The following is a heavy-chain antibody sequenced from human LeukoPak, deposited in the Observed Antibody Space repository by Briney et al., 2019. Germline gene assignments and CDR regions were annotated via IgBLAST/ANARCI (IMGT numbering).Heavy chain of an antibody. CDR2: ISSDGTST. Sequence: GGSLRLSCAASGFTFSSYWMHWVRQAPGKGLVWVSGISSDGTSTRYADSVKGRFTISRDNAKTTLYLQMNSLRAEDTAVYYCARDRLSRFDYWGQGTLVTVSS. CDR3: ARDRLSRFDY. V-gene: IGHV3-74*01. J-gene: IGHJ4*02. D-gene: IGHD2/OR15-2a*01. CDR1: GFTFSSYW.